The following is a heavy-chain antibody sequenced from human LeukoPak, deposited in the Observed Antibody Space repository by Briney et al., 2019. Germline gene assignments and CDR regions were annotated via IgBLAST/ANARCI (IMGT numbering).Heavy chain of an antibody. CDR1: GGSFSGYY. CDR3: ARVGYFDWLLFDY. CDR2: INHSGST. D-gene: IGHD3-9*01. V-gene: IGHV4-34*01. Sequence: SETLSLTCAVYGGSFSGYYWSWIRQPPAKGLEWIGEINHSGSTNYNPSLKSRVTISVDTSKNQFSLKLSSVTAADTAVYYCARVGYFDWLLFDYWGQGTLVTVSS. J-gene: IGHJ4*02.